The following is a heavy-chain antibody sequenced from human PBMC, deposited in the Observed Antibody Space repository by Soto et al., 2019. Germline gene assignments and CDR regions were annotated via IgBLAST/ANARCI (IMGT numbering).Heavy chain of an antibody. CDR3: ATRPTYYYDSSAYGAFDI. V-gene: IGHV5-51*01. CDR2: IYPGDSDT. D-gene: IGHD3-22*01. CDR1: GYSFTSYW. J-gene: IGHJ3*02. Sequence: PGESLKISCKGSGYSFTSYWIGWVRQMPGKGLEWMGIIYPGDSDTRYSPSFQGQVTISADKSISTAYLQWSSLKASDTAMYYCATRPTYYYDSSAYGAFDIWGQGTMVTVS.